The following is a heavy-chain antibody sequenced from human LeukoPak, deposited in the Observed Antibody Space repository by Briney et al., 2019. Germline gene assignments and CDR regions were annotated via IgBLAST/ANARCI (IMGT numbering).Heavy chain of an antibody. D-gene: IGHD3-10*01. CDR1: GLTFSNYA. J-gene: IGHJ4*02. CDR2: ISGIGDRK. V-gene: IGHV3-23*01. CDR3: ATHVRGARYYFDY. Sequence: GGSLRLSCAASGLTFSNYAMSWVRQAPGKGLEWVSGISGIGDRKYYADSVKGRFTISRENSKNTLYLRMNSLRVDDTAIYYCATHVRGARYYFDYWPQGTLVTVSS.